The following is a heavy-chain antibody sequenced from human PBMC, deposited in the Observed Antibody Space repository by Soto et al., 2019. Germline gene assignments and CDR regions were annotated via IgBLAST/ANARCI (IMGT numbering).Heavy chain of an antibody. V-gene: IGHV3-74*01. CDR3: ARDAPSSGWDYYFDY. CDR2: IKSDGSST. J-gene: IGHJ4*02. D-gene: IGHD6-19*01. Sequence: GGSLRLSCAASGFTFSSYWMHWVRQVPGKGLLWVSRIKSDGSSTSYADSVKGRFTISRDNAKNTLYLQMNSLRAEDTAVYYCARDAPSSGWDYYFDYWGQGTLVTVSS. CDR1: GFTFSSYW.